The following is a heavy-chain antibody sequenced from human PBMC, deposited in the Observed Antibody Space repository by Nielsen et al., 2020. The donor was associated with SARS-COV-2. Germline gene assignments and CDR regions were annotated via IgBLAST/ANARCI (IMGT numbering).Heavy chain of an antibody. CDR3: AKDLSSSFPPLYYYYYGMDV. V-gene: IGHV3-30*18. J-gene: IGHJ6*02. CDR2: ISYDGSNK. D-gene: IGHD6-13*01. CDR1: GFTFSSYG. Sequence: GESLKISCAASGFTFSSYGMHWVRQAPGKGLEWVAVISYDGSNKYYADSVKGRFIISRDNSKNTLYLQMNSLRAEDTAVYYCAKDLSSSFPPLYYYYYGMDVWGQGTTVTVSS.